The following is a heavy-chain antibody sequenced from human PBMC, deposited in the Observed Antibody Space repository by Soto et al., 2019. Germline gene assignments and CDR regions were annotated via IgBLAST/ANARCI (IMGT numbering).Heavy chain of an antibody. V-gene: IGHV3-21*01. D-gene: IGHD3-22*01. J-gene: IGHJ5*02. CDR1: GFTFSSYS. Sequence: GGSLRLSCAASGFTFSSYSMNWVRQAPGKGLEWVSSISSSSSYIYYADSVKGRFTISRDNAKNSLYLQMNSLRAEDTAVYYCARDRRVTMIVVVPNRYYNWFDPWGQGTLVTVS. CDR2: ISSSSSYI. CDR3: ARDRRVTMIVVVPNRYYNWFDP.